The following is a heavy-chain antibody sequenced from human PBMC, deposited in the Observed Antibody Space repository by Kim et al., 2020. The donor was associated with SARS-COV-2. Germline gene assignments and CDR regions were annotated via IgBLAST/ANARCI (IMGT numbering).Heavy chain of an antibody. Sequence: GGSLRLSCAVSGFTFNDYGMSWVRQAPGKGLEWVSGIKRNSDSTGYADSVKGRFTISRDNAKNSLYLQMNSLRAEDTALYYCARVLMGVPIAFWGQGILVTVSP. V-gene: IGHV3-20*04. CDR3: ARVLMGVPIAF. CDR1: GFTFNDYG. J-gene: IGHJ4*02. CDR2: IKRNSDST. D-gene: IGHD2-8*01.